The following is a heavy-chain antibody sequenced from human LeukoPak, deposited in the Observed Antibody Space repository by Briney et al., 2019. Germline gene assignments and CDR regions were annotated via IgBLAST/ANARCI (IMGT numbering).Heavy chain of an antibody. CDR1: GFTFSSYS. D-gene: IGHD6-19*01. CDR2: ISRGGDYT. J-gene: IGHJ4*02. Sequence: PGGSLRLSCAASGFTFSSYSMNWVRQAPGKGVEWVSSISRGGDYTYSEDSVKGRFTISRDNATDSLYLQQNSLRAEDTAVYYCARVLMAVAGTGFDYWGQGTLVTVSS. CDR3: ARVLMAVAGTGFDY. V-gene: IGHV3-21*01.